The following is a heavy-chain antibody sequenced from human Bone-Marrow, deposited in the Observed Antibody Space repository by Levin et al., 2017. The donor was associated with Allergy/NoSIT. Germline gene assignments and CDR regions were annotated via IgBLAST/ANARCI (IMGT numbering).Heavy chain of an antibody. CDR3: VRDYGDYGELDYGMDV. V-gene: IGHV3-74*01. J-gene: IGHJ6*02. D-gene: IGHD4-17*01. Sequence: RASVKVSCAASGFTFSDYWMHWVRQAPGKGLEWVSRVYTDGSGTTYADSVKGRFTIFRNNAENTLFLRMTSLSAEDTATYYCVRDYGDYGELDYGMDVWGQGTTVTVSS. CDR2: VYTDGSGT. CDR1: GFTFSDYW.